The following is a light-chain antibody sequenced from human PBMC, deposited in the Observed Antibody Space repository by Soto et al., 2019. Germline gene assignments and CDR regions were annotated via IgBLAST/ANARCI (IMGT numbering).Light chain of an antibody. V-gene: IGLV1-44*01. J-gene: IGLJ1*01. CDR2: INS. CDR3: AAWDDSENAYV. Sequence: QSALTQPPSASGTPGQRVTISCSGSASNIASNTVQWYQQLPGTPPKLLIYINSHRPSGVPDRFSGSKAGTSASLAISGLQSEDEADYYCAAWDDSENAYVFGTGTKVTVL. CDR1: ASNIASNT.